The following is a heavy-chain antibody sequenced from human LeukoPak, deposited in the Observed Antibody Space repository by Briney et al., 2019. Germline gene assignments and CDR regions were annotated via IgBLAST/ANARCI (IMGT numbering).Heavy chain of an antibody. D-gene: IGHD3-10*01. V-gene: IGHV3-30-3*02. CDR1: GFTFSSYA. CDR2: ISYDGSNK. J-gene: IGHJ4*02. CDR3: AKTISDYGSGSAYHDY. Sequence: GGSLRLSCAASGFTFSSYAMHWVRQAPGKGLEWVAVISYDGSNKYYADSVKGRFTISRDNSKNTLYLQMNSLRAEDTAVYYCAKTISDYGSGSAYHDYWGQGTLVTVSS.